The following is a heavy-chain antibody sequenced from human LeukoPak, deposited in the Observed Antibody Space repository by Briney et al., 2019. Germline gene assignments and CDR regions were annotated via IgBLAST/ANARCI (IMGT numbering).Heavy chain of an antibody. CDR2: IYTSGST. D-gene: IGHD3-10*01. J-gene: IGHJ3*02. V-gene: IGHV4-61*02. CDR1: GGSISSGSYY. Sequence: SQTLSLTCTVSGGSISSGSYYWSWIRQPAGKGLEWIGRIYTSGSTNYNPSLKSRVTISVDTSKNQFSLKLSSVTAADTAVYYCARVKIGYYGSGSYQRTGYAFDIWGQGTMVTVSS. CDR3: ARVKIGYYGSGSYQRTGYAFDI.